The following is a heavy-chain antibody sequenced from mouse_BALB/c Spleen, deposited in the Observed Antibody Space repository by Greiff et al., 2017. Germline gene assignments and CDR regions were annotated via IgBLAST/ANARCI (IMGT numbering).Heavy chain of an antibody. CDR3: TRGLLRPRYFDY. CDR1: GFTFSSYT. Sequence: EVMLVESGGGLVKPGGSLKLSCAASGFTFSSYTMSWVRQTPEKRLEWVATISSGGSYTYYPDSVKGRFTISRDNAKNTLYLQMSSLKSEDTAMYYCTRGLLRPRYFDYWGQGTTLTVSS. CDR2: ISSGGSYT. J-gene: IGHJ2*01. D-gene: IGHD1-2*01. V-gene: IGHV5-6-4*01.